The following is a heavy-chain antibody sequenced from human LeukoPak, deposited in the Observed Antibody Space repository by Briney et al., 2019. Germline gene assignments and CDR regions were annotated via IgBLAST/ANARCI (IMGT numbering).Heavy chain of an antibody. V-gene: IGHV1-69*13. CDR1: GGTFSDYS. J-gene: IGHJ6*03. CDR2: VIPTFGTA. D-gene: IGHD2/OR15-2a*01. Sequence: ASVKVSCKTSGGTFSDYSITWVRQAPGQGLEWMGGVIPTFGTANYAQKFQGRVIITADESTSTAYMELSSLRSEDTAVYYCATNPYCKSSTRYAHYYYHSYMDVWGKGTTVIVSS. CDR3: ATNPYCKSSTRYAHYYYHSYMDV.